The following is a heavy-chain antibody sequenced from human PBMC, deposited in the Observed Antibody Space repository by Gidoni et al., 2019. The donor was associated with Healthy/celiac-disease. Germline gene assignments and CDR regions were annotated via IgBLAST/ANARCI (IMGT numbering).Heavy chain of an antibody. V-gene: IGHV1-69*01. Sequence: QVPLVQSGAEVKKPRSSVRLHRQASGGPFSSSATSWVRRAPGQGLEWKGGIIPIFGTANYEQKFQDKVTITADESTSTAYMELSSLRSEDTAVYYCATPRGYYDSSGYLGDAFDIWGQGTMVTVSS. CDR3: ATPRGYYDSSGYLGDAFDI. CDR1: GGPFSSSA. CDR2: IIPIFGTA. J-gene: IGHJ3*02. D-gene: IGHD3-22*01.